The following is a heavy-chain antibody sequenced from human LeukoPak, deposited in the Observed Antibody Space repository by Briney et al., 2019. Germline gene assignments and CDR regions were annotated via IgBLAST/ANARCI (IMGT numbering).Heavy chain of an antibody. CDR2: ISSSSSTI. D-gene: IGHD5-12*01. CDR1: GFTFSSYS. Sequence: PEGSLRLSCAASGFTFSSYSINWVRQAPGKGLEWVSYISSSSSTIYYADSVKGRFTISRDNAKNSLYLQMNSLRAEDTAVYYCARDRGYSGYDYVAWGQGTLVTVSS. CDR3: ARDRGYSGYDYVA. J-gene: IGHJ5*02. V-gene: IGHV3-48*01.